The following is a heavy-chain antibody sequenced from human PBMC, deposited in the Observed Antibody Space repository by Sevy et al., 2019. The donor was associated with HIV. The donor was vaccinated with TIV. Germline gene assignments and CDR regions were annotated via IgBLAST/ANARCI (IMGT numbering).Heavy chain of an antibody. CDR2: ISYDGSHK. Sequence: GGSLRLSCAASGFPFSSYAMHWVRQAPGKGLQWVAVISYDGSHKYYADSVKGRFTLSRDNFKNTVYLQMNSLRAEDTAVYYCARDESNPVGYYYSDMDVWGQGTTVTVSS. V-gene: IGHV3-30-3*01. J-gene: IGHJ6*02. D-gene: IGHD1-26*01. CDR3: ARDESNPVGYYYSDMDV. CDR1: GFPFSSYA.